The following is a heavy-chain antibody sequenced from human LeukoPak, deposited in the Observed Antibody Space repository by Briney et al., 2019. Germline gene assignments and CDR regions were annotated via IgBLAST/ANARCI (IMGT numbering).Heavy chain of an antibody. CDR2: IYYNGNT. Sequence: SQTPSLTCTVSGGSISSSGYYWSWIRQRPGKGLEWVGYIYYNGNTYYNPSLKSRIAISVDTSENQFSLRLTSVTAADTAVYYCARDGGTVTHFDYWGQGTLVTVSS. V-gene: IGHV4-31*03. CDR3: ARDGGTVTHFDY. CDR1: GGSISSSGYY. D-gene: IGHD4-17*01. J-gene: IGHJ4*02.